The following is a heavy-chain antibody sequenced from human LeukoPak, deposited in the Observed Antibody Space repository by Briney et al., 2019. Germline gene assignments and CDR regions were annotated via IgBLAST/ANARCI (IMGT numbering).Heavy chain of an antibody. CDR3: ARGGWQLGTVGYYFDY. D-gene: IGHD6-6*01. J-gene: IGHJ4*02. V-gene: IGHV4-59*12. CDR1: VDSISTYY. CDR2: IFNSGST. Sequence: SETLSLTCTVSVDSISTYYWTWVRQPPGKGLEWVGYIFNSGSTNYNPSLKSRVTLSIDTSRNQFSLKLSSVTAADTAVYYCARGGWQLGTVGYYFDYWGQGTLVTVSS.